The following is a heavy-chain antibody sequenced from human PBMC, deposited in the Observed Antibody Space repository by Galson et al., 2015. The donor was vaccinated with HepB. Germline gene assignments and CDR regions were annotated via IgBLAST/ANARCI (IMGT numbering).Heavy chain of an antibody. CDR1: GFTFSSYD. V-gene: IGHV3-13*05. J-gene: IGHJ2*01. CDR2: IGTAGDP. CDR3: ARGTTVTTVDYWYFDL. D-gene: IGHD4-17*01. Sequence: SLRLSCAASGFTFSSYDMHWVRQATGKGLEWVSAIGTAGDPYYPGSVKGRFTISRENAKNSLYLQMNSLRAGDTAVYYCARGTTVTTVDYWYFDLWGRGTLVTVSS.